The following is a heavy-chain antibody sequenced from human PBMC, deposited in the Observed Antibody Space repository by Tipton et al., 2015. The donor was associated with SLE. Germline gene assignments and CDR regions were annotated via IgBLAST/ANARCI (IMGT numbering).Heavy chain of an antibody. J-gene: IGHJ4*02. CDR2: IYYSGST. CDR1: GGPISSYY. Sequence: TLSLTCTVSGGPISSYYWSWIRQPPGKGLEWIGYIYYSGSTNYNPSLKSRVTISVDTSKNQFSLKLSSVTAADTAVYYCARGYDSTRGLLGWFFDYWGQGTLVTVSS. V-gene: IGHV4-59*01. CDR3: ARGYDSTRGLLGWFFDY. D-gene: IGHD3-22*01.